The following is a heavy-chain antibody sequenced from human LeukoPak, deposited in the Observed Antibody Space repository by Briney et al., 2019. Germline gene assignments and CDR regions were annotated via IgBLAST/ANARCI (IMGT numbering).Heavy chain of an antibody. J-gene: IGHJ6*02. CDR3: ARDYIVATIYYYYGMDV. CDR1: GFTFSSYA. CDR2: ISYDGSNK. D-gene: IGHD5-12*01. V-gene: IGHV3-30-3*01. Sequence: GGSLRLSCAASGFTFSSYAMHWVRQAPGKGLEWVAVISYDGSNKYYADSVKGRFTISRDNSKNTLYLQMSSLRAEDTAVYYCARDYIVATIYYYYGMDVWGQGTTVTVSS.